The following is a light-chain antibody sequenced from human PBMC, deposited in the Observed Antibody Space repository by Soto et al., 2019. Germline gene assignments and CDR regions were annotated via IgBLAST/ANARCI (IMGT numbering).Light chain of an antibody. V-gene: IGKV1-12*01. CDR3: QQASSFPLT. Sequence: IQMTQSPSSVSASVGDRVTITCRASQPISSWLAWYQQKPGQPPNLLIYSASTLRSGVPSRFSGSESGTLFTITITKLQPEDFATYYCQQASSFPLTFGGGTKVEV. J-gene: IGKJ4*01. CDR2: SAS. CDR1: QPISSW.